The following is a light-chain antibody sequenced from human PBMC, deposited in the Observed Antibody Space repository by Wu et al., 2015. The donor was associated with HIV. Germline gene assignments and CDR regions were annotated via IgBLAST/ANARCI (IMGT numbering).Light chain of an antibody. CDR2: GAS. V-gene: IGKV1-39*01. Sequence: DIQLTQSPSSLSASVGDRVTITCRASQSISTLLHWYQQTPGKAPRLLIYGASNLQGGVPSRFSGGGSGTDFTLTISSLEPEDFATYYRQQSYSDFLTFGGGTRVEVK. J-gene: IGKJ4*01. CDR3: QQSYSDFLT. CDR1: QSISTL.